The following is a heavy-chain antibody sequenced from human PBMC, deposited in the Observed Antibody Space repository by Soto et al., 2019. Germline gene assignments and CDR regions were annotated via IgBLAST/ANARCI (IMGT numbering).Heavy chain of an antibody. CDR1: GYTLTELS. CDR2: FDPEDGET. D-gene: IGHD2-15*01. J-gene: IGHJ4*02. Sequence: ASVKVSCKVSGYTLTELSMHWVRQAPGKGLEWVGGFDPEDGETIYAQKFQGRVTMTEDTSTDTAYMGRSSLRSEDTAVYYWGTSPGYCSGGSCYSKMNWGQGTLVTVSS. CDR3: GTSPGYCSGGSCYSKMN. V-gene: IGHV1-24*01.